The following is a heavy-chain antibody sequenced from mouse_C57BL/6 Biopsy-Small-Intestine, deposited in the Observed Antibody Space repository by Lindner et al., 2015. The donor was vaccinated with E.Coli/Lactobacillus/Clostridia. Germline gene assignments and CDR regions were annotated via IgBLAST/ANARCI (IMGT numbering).Heavy chain of an antibody. V-gene: IGHV1-42*01. CDR3: ARETAYYSIFDY. CDR2: INPSTGGT. Sequence: VQLQESGPELVKSGASVKISCKDSGYSFTGYYMNWVKQSPEKSLEWIGEINPSTGGTTYNQKFKGKATLTADKSSSTAYMQLSSLTSEDSAVYFCARETAYYSIFDYWGQGTTLTVSS. J-gene: IGHJ2*01. CDR1: GYSFTGYY. D-gene: IGHD2-5*01.